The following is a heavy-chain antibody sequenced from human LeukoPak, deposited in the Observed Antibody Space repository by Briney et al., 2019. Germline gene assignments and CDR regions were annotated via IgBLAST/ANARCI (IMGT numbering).Heavy chain of an antibody. D-gene: IGHD5-24*01. CDR2: IYYSGST. CDR1: GGPISSYY. CDR3: ARWLQFNDAFDI. Sequence: PSETLSLTCTVSGGPISSYYWSWIRQPPGKGLEWIGYIYYSGSTNYNPSLKSRVTISVDTSKNQFSLKLSSVTAADTAVYYCARWLQFNDAFDIWGQGTMVTVSS. J-gene: IGHJ3*02. V-gene: IGHV4-59*08.